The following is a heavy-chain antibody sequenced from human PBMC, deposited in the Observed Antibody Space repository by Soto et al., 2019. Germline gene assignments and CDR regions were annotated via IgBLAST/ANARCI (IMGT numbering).Heavy chain of an antibody. CDR3: AKDPGLLWFGESLNWFDP. J-gene: IGHJ5*02. CDR1: GFTFSSYG. CDR2: ISYDGSNK. D-gene: IGHD3-10*01. Sequence: QVQLVESGGGVVQPGRSLRLSCAASGFTFSSYGMHWVRQAPGKGLEWVAVISYDGSNKYYADSVKGRFTISRDNSKNTLYLQMNSLRAEDTAVYYCAKDPGLLWFGESLNWFDPWGQGTLVTVSS. V-gene: IGHV3-30*18.